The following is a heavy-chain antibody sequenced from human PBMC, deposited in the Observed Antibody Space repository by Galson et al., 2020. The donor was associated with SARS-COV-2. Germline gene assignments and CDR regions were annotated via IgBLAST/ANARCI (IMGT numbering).Heavy chain of an antibody. D-gene: IGHD1-1*01. J-gene: IGHJ6*02. V-gene: IGHV2-70*20. Sequence: SGPTLVKPTQTLTLTCTFSGFSLSTSGMCVSWVRQPPGKALEWLALIDWDDDKYYNTSLKTRLTISKDTSQNQVVLTMTNMDPVDTATYYCARQRQLPPDYSYGMDVWGQGTTVTVSS. CDR3: ARQRQLPPDYSYGMDV. CDR2: IDWDDDK. CDR1: GFSLSTSGMC.